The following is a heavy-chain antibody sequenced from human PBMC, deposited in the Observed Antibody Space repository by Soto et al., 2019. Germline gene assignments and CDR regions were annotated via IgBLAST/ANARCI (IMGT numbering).Heavy chain of an antibody. Sequence: QVQLVQSGTEVKKPGASVKISFKASGYTFSNYAIQWVRQAPGQRLEWMGWVNGGNDNAAYSQKFQGRVTITRDTFATTAYMELSRLTSEDTAVYYCARGVVGSWKDGFFDHWGQGTLVTVSS. CDR3: ARGVVGSWKDGFFDH. D-gene: IGHD1-1*01. CDR2: VNGGNDNA. CDR1: GYTFSNYA. V-gene: IGHV1-3*01. J-gene: IGHJ4*02.